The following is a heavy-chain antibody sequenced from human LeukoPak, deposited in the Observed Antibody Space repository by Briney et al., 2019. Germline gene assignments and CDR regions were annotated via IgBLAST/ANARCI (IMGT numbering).Heavy chain of an antibody. D-gene: IGHD6-19*01. Sequence: PGGSLRLSCAASEFSVGSNYMTWVRQAPGKGLEWVSLIYSGGSTYYADSVKGRFTISRDNSNNTLFLHLNSLRGEDTAVYYCTRNSGWYGLSWGQGTLVTVSS. CDR2: IYSGGST. V-gene: IGHV3-66*01. J-gene: IGHJ1*01. CDR1: EFSVGSNY. CDR3: TRNSGWYGLS.